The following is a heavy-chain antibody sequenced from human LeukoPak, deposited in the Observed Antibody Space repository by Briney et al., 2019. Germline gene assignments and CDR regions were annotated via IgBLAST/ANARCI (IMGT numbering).Heavy chain of an antibody. CDR3: ARYNPTYYDYVWGSYRFFDY. J-gene: IGHJ4*02. V-gene: IGHV4-34*01. CDR2: INHSGST. D-gene: IGHD3-16*02. Sequence: PSETLSLTCAVYGGSFSGYYWSWIRQPPGKGLEWIGEINHSGSTNYNPSLKSRVTISVDTSKNQFSLKLSSVTAADTAVYYCARYNPTYYDYVWGSYRFFDYWGQGTLVTVSS. CDR1: GGSFSGYY.